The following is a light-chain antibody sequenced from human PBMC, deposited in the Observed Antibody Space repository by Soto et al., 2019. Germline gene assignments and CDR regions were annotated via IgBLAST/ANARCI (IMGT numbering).Light chain of an antibody. J-gene: IGKJ3*01. Sequence: DIQMTQSPSSLSASVGDRVTITCQASQNINNYLNWYQQKPGRAPKLLIYDASNLETGVPSRFSGSGSGTDFTFTISSLQPEDIATYYCQQYDTLRVTFGPGTKVDIK. CDR2: DAS. CDR3: QQYDTLRVT. CDR1: QNINNY. V-gene: IGKV1-33*01.